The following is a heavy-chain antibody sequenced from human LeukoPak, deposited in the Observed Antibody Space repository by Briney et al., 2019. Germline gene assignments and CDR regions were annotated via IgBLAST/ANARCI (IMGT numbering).Heavy chain of an antibody. D-gene: IGHD1-26*01. CDR2: ITRSSDYI. J-gene: IGHJ4*02. CDR3: AKGSDFDY. V-gene: IGHV3-21*01. Sequence: KPGGSLRLSCVASGFTFSSYTINWVGQAPGKGLEFVSSITRSSDYIYYADSVKGRFTISRDNAKHSVYLQMSSLRAEDTAVNYCAKGSDFDYWGQGTPVTVSS. CDR1: GFTFSSYT.